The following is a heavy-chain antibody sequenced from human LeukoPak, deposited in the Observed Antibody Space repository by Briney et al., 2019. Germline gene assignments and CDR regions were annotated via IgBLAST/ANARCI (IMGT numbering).Heavy chain of an antibody. J-gene: IGHJ4*02. CDR3: AKVEDIVVSVPPTY. CDR1: GFTFSDYY. Sequence: GGSLRLSCAASGFTFSDYYMSWIRQAPGRGLEWVSYIGSSGTTIYYADSVKGRFTISRDNSKNTLYLQMNSLRAEDTAVYYCAKVEDIVVSVPPTYWGQGTLVTVSS. CDR2: IGSSGTTI. D-gene: IGHD2-2*01. V-gene: IGHV3-11*01.